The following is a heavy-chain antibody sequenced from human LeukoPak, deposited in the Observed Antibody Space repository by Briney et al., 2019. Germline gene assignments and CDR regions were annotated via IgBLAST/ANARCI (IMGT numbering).Heavy chain of an antibody. CDR2: INTNTGNP. CDR1: GYTFTSYA. Sequence: ASVKVSCKASGYTFTSYAMNWVRQAPGQGLEWMGWINTNTGNPTYAQGFTGRFVFSLDTSVSTAYLQISSLKAEDTAVYYCARDAPQAAADHYYYYYMDVWGKGTTVTVSS. J-gene: IGHJ6*03. V-gene: IGHV7-4-1*02. D-gene: IGHD6-13*01. CDR3: ARDAPQAAADHYYYYYMDV.